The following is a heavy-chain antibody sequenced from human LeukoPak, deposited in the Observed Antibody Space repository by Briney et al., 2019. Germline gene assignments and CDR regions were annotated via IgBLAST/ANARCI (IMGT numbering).Heavy chain of an antibody. Sequence: ASVKVSCKASGYTFTGHFVHWVRQAPGQGLGWMGWINPNSGGAKYAQNLQGRVSMTPDTSISTAYMELSRLRSGDTAVYYCARALRTDILTTDYWGQGTLVTVSS. V-gene: IGHV1-2*02. CDR1: GYTFTGHF. J-gene: IGHJ4*02. CDR3: ARALRTDILTTDY. D-gene: IGHD3-9*01. CDR2: INPNSGGA.